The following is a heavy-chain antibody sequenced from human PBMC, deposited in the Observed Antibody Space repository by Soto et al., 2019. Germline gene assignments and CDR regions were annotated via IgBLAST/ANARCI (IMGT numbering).Heavy chain of an antibody. V-gene: IGHV3-23*01. CDR1: GFTFSNYA. D-gene: IGHD3-10*01. CDR2: ISSSDTT. Sequence: EVQLLESGGGLVQPGGSLRLSCAASGFTFSNYAMSWVRQAPGKGMEWVSTISSSDTTYYADSVKGRFTISRDNSRNTLYLQMDSLRAEDTAVYYCARNFLWFGELFCFDSWGQGTLVTVSS. CDR3: ARNFLWFGELFCFDS. J-gene: IGHJ4*02.